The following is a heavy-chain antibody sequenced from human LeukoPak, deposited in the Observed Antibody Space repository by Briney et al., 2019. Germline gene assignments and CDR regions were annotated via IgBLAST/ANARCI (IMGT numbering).Heavy chain of an antibody. CDR3: ARGLVNSPGILVRYSSSSRAFDY. Sequence: PSETLSLTCTVSAGSINNYYWSWIRQPPGKGLEWIGYIYYSGSTNYNPSLKSRVTISVDTSKNQFSLKLSSVTAADTAVYYCARGLVNSPGILVRYSSSSRAFDYWGQGTLVTVSS. D-gene: IGHD6-6*01. CDR2: IYYSGST. CDR1: AGSINNYY. J-gene: IGHJ4*02. V-gene: IGHV4-59*12.